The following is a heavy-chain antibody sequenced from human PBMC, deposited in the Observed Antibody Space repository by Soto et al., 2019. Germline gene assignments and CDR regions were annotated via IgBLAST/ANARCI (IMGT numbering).Heavy chain of an antibody. CDR1: GGSISSGGYY. CDR2: ISYSGST. Sequence: SETLSLTCTVSGGSISSGGYYWSWIRQHPGTGLEWIGHISYSGSTNYNTSLKSRVTISVDTSKNQSSLIVSSVTAADTAVYYCARVWGGAFDIWGQGTMVTVSS. CDR3: ARVWGGAFDI. J-gene: IGHJ3*02. D-gene: IGHD3-10*01. V-gene: IGHV4-31*03.